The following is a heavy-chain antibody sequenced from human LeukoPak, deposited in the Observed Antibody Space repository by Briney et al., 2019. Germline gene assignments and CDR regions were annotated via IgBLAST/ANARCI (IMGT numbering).Heavy chain of an antibody. V-gene: IGHV3-23*01. CDR3: ARDLGYGDPTGY. D-gene: IGHD4-17*01. CDR2: ISGSDTTT. CDR1: GFTFSSSG. Sequence: GETLRLSCAASGFTFSSSGMSWVRQAPGKGLEWVSYISGSDTTTHYADSVKGRFTISRDNAKNTLYLQMNSLRAEDTAVYYCARDLGYGDPTGYWGQGTLVTASS. J-gene: IGHJ4*02.